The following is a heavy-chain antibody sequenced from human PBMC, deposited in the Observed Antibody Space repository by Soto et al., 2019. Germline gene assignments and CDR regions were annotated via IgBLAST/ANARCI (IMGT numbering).Heavy chain of an antibody. Sequence: QVQLVQSGAEVKKPGSSVKVSCKASGGTFSSYAISWVRQAPGQGLEGMGGIIPIFGTANYAQKFQGRVTITADESTSTAYMALSSLRSEDTAVYYCAREGMDSSGDHDAFDIWGQGTMVTVSS. V-gene: IGHV1-69*01. CDR1: GGTFSSYA. D-gene: IGHD6-19*01. CDR2: IIPIFGTA. CDR3: AREGMDSSGDHDAFDI. J-gene: IGHJ3*02.